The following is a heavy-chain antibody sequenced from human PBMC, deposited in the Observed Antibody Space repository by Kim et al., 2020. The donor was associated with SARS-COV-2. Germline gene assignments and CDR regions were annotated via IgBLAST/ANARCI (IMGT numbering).Heavy chain of an antibody. CDR3: TTPSWYGSGRDYYFDY. D-gene: IGHD3-10*01. J-gene: IGHJ4*02. Sequence: PGKGRFTISRDDSKNTLYLQRTSLKTEDTAVYYCTTPSWYGSGRDYYFDYWGQGTLVTVSS. V-gene: IGHV3-15*01.